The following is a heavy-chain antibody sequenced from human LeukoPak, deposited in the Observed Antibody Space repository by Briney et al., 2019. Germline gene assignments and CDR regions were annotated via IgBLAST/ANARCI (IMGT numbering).Heavy chain of an antibody. CDR3: ATERYDSSGYYEFDY. J-gene: IGHJ4*02. CDR1: GYTLTELS. CDR2: FDPEDGET. D-gene: IGHD3-22*01. Sequence: ASVTVSFKVSGYTLTELSMHWVRQAPGKGLEWMGGFDPEDGETIYAQKFQGRVTMTEDTSTDTAYMELSSLRSEDTAVYYCATERYDSSGYYEFDYWGQGTLVTVSS. V-gene: IGHV1-24*01.